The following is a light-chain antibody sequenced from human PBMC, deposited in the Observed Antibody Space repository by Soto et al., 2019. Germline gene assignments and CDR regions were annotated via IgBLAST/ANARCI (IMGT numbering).Light chain of an antibody. CDR2: GAS. CDR3: QEYGSSPVT. Sequence: EIVLTQSPGTLSLSPGERVTLSCRASQSVSSSYLAWYQQKPGQAPRLLIYGASSRATGIPDRFSGSGSGKDFTLTISRLEPEDFAVYYCQEYGSSPVTFGQGTKLEIK. V-gene: IGKV3-20*01. CDR1: QSVSSSY. J-gene: IGKJ2*01.